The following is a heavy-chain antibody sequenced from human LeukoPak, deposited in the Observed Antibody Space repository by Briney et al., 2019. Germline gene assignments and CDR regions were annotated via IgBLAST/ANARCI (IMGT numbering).Heavy chain of an antibody. Sequence: SETLSLTCTVSGGSISSYYWSWIRQPPGKGLEWIGYIYYSGSTNYNPSLKSRVTISVDTSKNQFSLKLSSVIAADTAVYYCARYYYGSGTELVYYFDYWGQGTLVTVSS. CDR2: IYYSGST. CDR1: GGSISSYY. V-gene: IGHV4-59*01. J-gene: IGHJ4*02. CDR3: ARYYYGSGTELVYYFDY. D-gene: IGHD3-10*01.